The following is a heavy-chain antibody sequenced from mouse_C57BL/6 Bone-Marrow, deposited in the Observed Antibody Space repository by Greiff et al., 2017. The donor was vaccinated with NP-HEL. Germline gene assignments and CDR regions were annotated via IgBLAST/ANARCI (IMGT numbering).Heavy chain of an antibody. J-gene: IGHJ4*01. D-gene: IGHD2-2*01. V-gene: IGHV1-80*01. CDR3: ARSRGYYFPMDY. CDR2: FYPGDGDT. Sequence: VQLQQSGAELVKPGASVKISCKASGYAFSSYWMNWVKQRPGKGLGWFGQFYPGDGDTNYNGKFKGKAPLTADKSSSTAYMQLSSLTSEDSAVYFCARSRGYYFPMDYWGQGTSVTVSS. CDR1: GYAFSSYW.